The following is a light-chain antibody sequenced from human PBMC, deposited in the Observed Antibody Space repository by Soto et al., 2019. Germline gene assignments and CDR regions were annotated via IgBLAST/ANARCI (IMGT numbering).Light chain of an antibody. J-gene: IGKJ1*01. CDR1: QTVSSNY. V-gene: IGKV3-20*01. CDR2: GAS. Sequence: VLSQSAGPVSLFRGKDATLSCRASQTVSSNYLAWCQQRPGQAPRLLIYGASNRATGIPDRFSGSGSGTDFTLTISRLEPEDFAVYYCQQYGSSGTFGQGTMV. CDR3: QQYGSSGT.